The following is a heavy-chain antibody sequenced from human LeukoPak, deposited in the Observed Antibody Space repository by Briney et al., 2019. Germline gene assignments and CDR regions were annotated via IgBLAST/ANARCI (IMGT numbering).Heavy chain of an antibody. D-gene: IGHD2-2*01. Sequence: ASVKVSCXASGYRFTSYGISWVRQAPGQGLEWMGWISANDGSANYTQKLQGRVTMTTDTSTSTAYMEIRDLRSDDTAVYYCARGVVVHYTWFDPWGQGTLVTVSS. J-gene: IGHJ5*02. CDR1: GYRFTSYG. V-gene: IGHV1-18*01. CDR2: ISANDGSA. CDR3: ARGVVVHYTWFDP.